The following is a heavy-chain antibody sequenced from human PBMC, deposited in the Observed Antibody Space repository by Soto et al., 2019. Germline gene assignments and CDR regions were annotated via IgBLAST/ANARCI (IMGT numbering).Heavy chain of an antibody. CDR1: GGSISSHY. D-gene: IGHD6-19*01. Sequence: QVQLQESGPGLVKPSETLSLTCTVAGGSISSHYWSWIRQPPGKGLEWIGFIYYSESSNYNPSLQSRVTISVDTSKNQFSLRLTSVTSADTAVYYCARAVEMYASGWYYFGYLGQGSLVTVSS. CDR2: IYYSESS. J-gene: IGHJ4*02. V-gene: IGHV4-59*11. CDR3: ARAVEMYASGWYYFGY.